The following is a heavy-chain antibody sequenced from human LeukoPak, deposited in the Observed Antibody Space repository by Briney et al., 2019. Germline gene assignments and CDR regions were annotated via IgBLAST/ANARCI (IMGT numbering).Heavy chain of an antibody. Sequence: GGSLRLSCVASGFTFGKYWMSWFRQAPGKGLEWVANIKLDGSEKNYVDSVKGRFTISRDNTKNSLYLQMNSLRAEDTAVFYCARDQYDTWSRRGNFDSWGQGTLVIVSS. D-gene: IGHD3-3*01. CDR1: GFTFGKYW. CDR2: IKLDGSEK. V-gene: IGHV3-7*03. J-gene: IGHJ4*02. CDR3: ARDQYDTWSRRGNFDS.